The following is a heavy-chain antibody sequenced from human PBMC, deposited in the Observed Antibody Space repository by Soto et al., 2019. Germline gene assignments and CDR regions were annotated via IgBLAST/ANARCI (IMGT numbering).Heavy chain of an antibody. D-gene: IGHD5-12*01. CDR2: IYYSGST. CDR1: GGSISSGGYY. V-gene: IGHV4-31*03. CDR3: EREPIN. Sequence: QVQLQESGPGLVKPSQTLSLTCTVSGGSISSGGYYWSWIRQHPGKGLAWIGYIYYSGSTYYNPSIKRRVTISVATSKNQCYLKLSSVTAADTAVYYCEREPINWGQGTLVTVSS. J-gene: IGHJ4*02.